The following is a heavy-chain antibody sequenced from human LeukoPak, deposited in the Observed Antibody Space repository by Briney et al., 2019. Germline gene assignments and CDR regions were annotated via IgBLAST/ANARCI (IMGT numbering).Heavy chain of an antibody. V-gene: IGHV1-2*02. CDR3: ARGYDSSGYYLGY. Sequence: GPSVKIYCKASGYTFTGYYMHWVRQAPEQGLEGMGWINPNSGGRNYAQKFQGRVTMTRDTSISTAYMELSRLRSDDTAVYYCARGYDSSGYYLGYWGQGALVTVSS. CDR1: GYTFTGYY. CDR2: INPNSGGR. J-gene: IGHJ4*02. D-gene: IGHD3-22*01.